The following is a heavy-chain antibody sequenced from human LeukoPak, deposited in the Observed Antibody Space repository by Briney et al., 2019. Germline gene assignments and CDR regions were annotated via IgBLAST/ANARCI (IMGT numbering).Heavy chain of an antibody. Sequence: GGSLQISCKGSGSSFTNYWIAWVRQMPGKGLEWMGIIYPEESETRYSTSLQGQVTISAEKSISTAYLQWSSLKASDTAMYYCARQYNYYAAGASYFDYWGQGSLVTVSS. CDR3: ARQYNYYAAGASYFDY. D-gene: IGHD3-10*01. CDR1: GSSFTNYW. V-gene: IGHV5-51*01. CDR2: IYPEESET. J-gene: IGHJ4*02.